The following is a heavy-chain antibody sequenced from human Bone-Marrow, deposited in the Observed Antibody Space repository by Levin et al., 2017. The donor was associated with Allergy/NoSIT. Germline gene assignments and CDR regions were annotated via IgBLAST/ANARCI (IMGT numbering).Heavy chain of an antibody. CDR2: VYSGGAT. J-gene: IGHJ4*02. CDR1: GFTVSTNY. V-gene: IGHV3-53*01. Sequence: GESLKISCAASGFTVSTNYMNWVRQAPGKGLEWVSVVYSGGATYYADSVKGRFTISRDNSKNTLYLQVNSLRAEDTAVYYCASGVSDDYGDYLRYWGQGTLVTVSS. CDR3: ASGVSDDYGDYLRY. D-gene: IGHD4-17*01.